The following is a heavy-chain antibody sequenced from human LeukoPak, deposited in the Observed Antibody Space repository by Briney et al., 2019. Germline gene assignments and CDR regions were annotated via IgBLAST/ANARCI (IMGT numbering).Heavy chain of an antibody. D-gene: IGHD4-17*01. CDR1: GFTFSSYA. J-gene: IGHJ6*02. CDR3: AKRVTTVEPSVVDV. CDR2: VGGGGCCA. Sequence: GGSLRLSCAASGFTFSSYAMTWVRQAPGKGLEWLSAVGGGGCCASYPDSVKGRFTISRDNSKNTLYLQMNSLRVEDTAVYYCAKRVTTVEPSVVDVWGQGTAVTVSS. V-gene: IGHV3-23*01.